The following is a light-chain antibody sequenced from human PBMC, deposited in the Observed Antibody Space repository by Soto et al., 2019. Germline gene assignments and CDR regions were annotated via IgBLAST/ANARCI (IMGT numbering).Light chain of an antibody. V-gene: IGLV2-14*03. Sequence: QSALTQPASVSGSPGQSITISCTGTSSDVGGYNYVSWYQHHPGKAPKLMIYDVSDRPSGVSNRFSGSKSGNTASLTISGLQAEDEAEYYCSSDTSSSSYVFGTGTKVTVL. J-gene: IGLJ1*01. CDR3: SSDTSSSSYV. CDR1: SSDVGGYNY. CDR2: DVS.